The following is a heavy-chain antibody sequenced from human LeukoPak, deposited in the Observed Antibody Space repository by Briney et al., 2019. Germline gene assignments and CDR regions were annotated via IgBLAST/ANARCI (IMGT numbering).Heavy chain of an antibody. V-gene: IGHV4-61*05. J-gene: IGHJ6*02. CDR3: ARALSSSWFYYYYGMDV. Sequence: SETLSLTCTVSGGSISSSSYYWGWIRQPPGTGLEWIGYIYYSGSTNYNPSLKSRVTISVDTSKNQFSLKLSSVTAADTAVYYCARALSSSWFYYYYGMDVWGQGTTVTVSS. CDR2: IYYSGST. D-gene: IGHD6-13*01. CDR1: GGSISSSSYY.